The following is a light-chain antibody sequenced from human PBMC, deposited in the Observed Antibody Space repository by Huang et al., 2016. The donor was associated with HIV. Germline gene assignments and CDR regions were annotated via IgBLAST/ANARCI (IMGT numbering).Light chain of an antibody. CDR1: QSVENS. Sequence: EIVLTQSPATLSLSPGDRATLSCRASQSVENSLAWYQQKPGQPPRLLMYDASIRATGIPARFSGSWSGTDFTLTISSLEPDDFAVYYCQQRSKWPPVYTFGQGTKLEIK. CDR2: DAS. V-gene: IGKV3-11*01. J-gene: IGKJ2*01. CDR3: QQRSKWPPVYT.